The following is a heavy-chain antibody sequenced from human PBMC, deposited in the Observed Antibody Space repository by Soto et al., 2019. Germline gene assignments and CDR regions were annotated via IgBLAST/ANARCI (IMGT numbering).Heavy chain of an antibody. J-gene: IGHJ4*02. CDR1: GGTLSSYT. Sequence: ASVKVSCKASGGTLSSYTFSWVRQAPGQGLEWMGRVIPNLGVTNYAKKFQGRFTIVVDTSTSTAYMELNSLRYEDTAVYYCARAKVEGHSQYYDFWSGYGPKYYFDYWSQGTLVTSPQ. CDR3: ARAKVEGHSQYYDFWSGYGPKYYFDY. V-gene: IGHV1-69*02. D-gene: IGHD3-3*01. CDR2: VIPNLGVT.